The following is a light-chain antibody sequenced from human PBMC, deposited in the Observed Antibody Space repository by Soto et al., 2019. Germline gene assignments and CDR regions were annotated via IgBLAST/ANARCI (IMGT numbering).Light chain of an antibody. CDR1: QSVSDN. V-gene: IGKV3D-15*01. CDR2: GAS. CDR3: QQSYSTPQT. Sequence: EIVMTQSPVTLSVSPVEIATLSCRASQSVSDNLAWYQQKPGQAPRLLIYGASTRATGIPARFSGSGSGTEFTLTISSLQPEDFATYYCQQSYSTPQTFGQGTKVDIK. J-gene: IGKJ1*01.